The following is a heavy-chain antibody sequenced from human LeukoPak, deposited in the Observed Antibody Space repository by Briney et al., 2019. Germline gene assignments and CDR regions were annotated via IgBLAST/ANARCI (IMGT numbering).Heavy chain of an antibody. CDR3: AKATLGGPYYYYGMDV. CDR1: GFTFSSYG. J-gene: IGHJ6*02. Sequence: GGSLRLSCAASGFTFSSYGMHWVRQAPGKGLEWVAVISYDGSNKYYADSVKGRFTISRDNSKNTLYLQMSSLRAEDTAVYYCAKATLGGPYYYYGMDVWGQGTTVTVSS. V-gene: IGHV3-30*18. D-gene: IGHD4-23*01. CDR2: ISYDGSNK.